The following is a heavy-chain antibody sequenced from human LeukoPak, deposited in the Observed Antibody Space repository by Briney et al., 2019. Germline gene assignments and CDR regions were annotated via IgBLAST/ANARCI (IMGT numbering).Heavy chain of an antibody. CDR3: ARETGSPGGLFDY. D-gene: IGHD3-10*01. CDR1: GGSISSSSYY. J-gene: IGHJ4*02. CDR2: IYYSGST. V-gene: IGHV4-39*07. Sequence: SETLSLTCTVSGGSISSSSYYWGWIRQPPGKGLEWIGSIYYSGSTYYNPSLKSRVTISVDTSKNQFSLKLSSVTAADTAVYYCARETGSPGGLFDYWGQGTLVTVSS.